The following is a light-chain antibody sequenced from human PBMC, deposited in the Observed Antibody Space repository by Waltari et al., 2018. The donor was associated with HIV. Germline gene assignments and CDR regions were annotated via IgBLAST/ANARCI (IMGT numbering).Light chain of an antibody. V-gene: IGLV3-1*01. CDR1: KLGDRY. CDR3: QAWDSSTAWL. Sequence: SFELTQPPSVSVSPGQTASITCSGDKLGDRYVSWYQQKPGQSPVLVMYQDFKRPSGIPERFSGSNPGNPAPLAISGTQAMDEADYYCQAWDSSTAWLFGRGTKLTVL. J-gene: IGLJ2*01. CDR2: QDF.